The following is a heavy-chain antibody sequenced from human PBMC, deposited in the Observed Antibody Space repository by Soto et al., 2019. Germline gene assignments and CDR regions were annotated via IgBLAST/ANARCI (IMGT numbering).Heavy chain of an antibody. J-gene: IGHJ4*02. CDR2: IYYSGST. D-gene: IGHD3-22*01. Sequence: SETLSLTCTVSGGSISSGDYYWSWIRQPPGKGLEWIGYIYYSGSTYYNPSLKSRVTISVDTSKNQFSLKLSSVTAADTAVYYCARVSYYYDSRGYYHYWGQGTLVTVSS. CDR3: ARVSYYYDSRGYYHY. CDR1: GGSISSGDYY. V-gene: IGHV4-30-4*01.